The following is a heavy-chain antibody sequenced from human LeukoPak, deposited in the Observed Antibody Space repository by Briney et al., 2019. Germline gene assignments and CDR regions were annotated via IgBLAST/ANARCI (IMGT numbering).Heavy chain of an antibody. D-gene: IGHD2-15*01. CDR3: ARSPFRYCSGGSCYFPFDY. CDR2: IYPGDSDT. Sequence: GESLKISCKGSGYSFSTYWIGWVRQLPGKGLEWMGIIYPGDSDTRYSPSFQGQVTISADKSISTAYLQWSSLKASDTAMYYCARSPFRYCSGGSCYFPFDYWGQGTLVTVSS. CDR1: GYSFSTYW. V-gene: IGHV5-51*01. J-gene: IGHJ4*02.